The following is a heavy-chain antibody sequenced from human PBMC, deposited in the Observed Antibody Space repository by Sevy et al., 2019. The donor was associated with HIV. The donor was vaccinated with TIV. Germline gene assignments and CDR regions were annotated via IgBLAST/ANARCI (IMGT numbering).Heavy chain of an antibody. CDR3: ARVRGGYSGFGGFDY. D-gene: IGHD5-12*01. Sequence: SETLSLTCTVSGGSVSSGSYYWSWIRQPPGKGLEWIGYIYYSGSTNHNPSLKRQVTISVDTSKNQFSLRLNSVTAADTAVYYCARVRGGYSGFGGFDYWGQGTLVTVSS. V-gene: IGHV4-61*01. CDR1: GGSVSSGSYY. J-gene: IGHJ4*02. CDR2: IYYSGST.